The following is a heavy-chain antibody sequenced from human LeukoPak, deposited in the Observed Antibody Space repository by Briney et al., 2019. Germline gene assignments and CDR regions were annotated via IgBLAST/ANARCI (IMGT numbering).Heavy chain of an antibody. D-gene: IGHD3-10*01. Sequence: PGGSLRLSCAASGFTSSSYSMNWVRQAPGKGLEWVSYISSSSSTIYYADSVKGRFTISRDNAKNSLYLQMNSLRAEDTAVYYCARVSMVRGVIIDAFDIWGQGTMVTVSS. CDR3: ARVSMVRGVIIDAFDI. CDR1: GFTSSSYS. CDR2: ISSSSSTI. J-gene: IGHJ3*02. V-gene: IGHV3-48*01.